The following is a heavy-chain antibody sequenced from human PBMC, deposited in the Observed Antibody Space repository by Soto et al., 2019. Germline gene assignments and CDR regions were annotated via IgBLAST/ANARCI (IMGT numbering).Heavy chain of an antibody. Sequence: QVQLQESGPGLVKPSQTLSLTCTVSGASIRSTDYYWSWIRQAPGKGLEWIGYVYYTGGTYYNPSVMGRLTISVDTSKNQFSLKLTSVTAAETAVYYCVRTAREGAVAPHWFDRWGQGTQVTVSS. CDR3: VRTAREGAVAPHWFDR. J-gene: IGHJ5*02. V-gene: IGHV4-30-4*01. D-gene: IGHD2-21*02. CDR1: GASIRSTDYY. CDR2: VYYTGGT.